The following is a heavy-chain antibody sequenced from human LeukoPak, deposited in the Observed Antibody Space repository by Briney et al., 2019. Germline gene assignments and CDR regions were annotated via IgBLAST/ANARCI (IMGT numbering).Heavy chain of an antibody. V-gene: IGHV3-23*01. CDR3: AKVSWLGTLPSYHFDS. Sequence: GGSLRLSCAASGFTFSSYSMNWVRQAPGKGLEWVSAIRGTGTTTFYAASVKGRFTISRDNSKNTADLQMNSLRAEDTAVYYCAKVSWLGTLPSYHFDSWGQGTQVTVSS. D-gene: IGHD6-19*01. CDR1: GFTFSSYS. CDR2: IRGTGTTT. J-gene: IGHJ4*02.